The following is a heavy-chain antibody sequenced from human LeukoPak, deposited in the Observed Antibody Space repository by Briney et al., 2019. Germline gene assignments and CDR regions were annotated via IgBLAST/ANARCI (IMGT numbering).Heavy chain of an antibody. J-gene: IGHJ3*02. CDR2: ISSSGSTI. Sequence: GGSLRLSCAASGFTFSSYEMNWVRQASGKGLEWVSYISSSGSTIYYADSVKGRFTISRDNAKNSLYLQMNSLRAEDTAVYYCAREYCSGGSCYNDAFDIWGQGTMVTVSS. V-gene: IGHV3-48*03. CDR3: AREYCSGGSCYNDAFDI. D-gene: IGHD2-15*01. CDR1: GFTFSSYE.